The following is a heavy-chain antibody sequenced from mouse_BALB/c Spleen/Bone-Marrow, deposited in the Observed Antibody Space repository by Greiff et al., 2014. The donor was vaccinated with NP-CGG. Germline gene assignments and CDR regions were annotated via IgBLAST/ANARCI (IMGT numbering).Heavy chain of an antibody. Sequence: VQLQQSGAELVRPGASVKLSRKASGYTFTSYWMNWVKQRPEQGLEWIGRIDPYDSETHYNQKFKDKAILTVDKSSSTAYMQLSSVTSEDSAVYYCARGRDYDVFAYWGQGTLVTVSA. D-gene: IGHD2-4*01. CDR1: GYTFTSYW. J-gene: IGHJ3*01. CDR3: ARGRDYDVFAY. CDR2: IDPYDSET. V-gene: IGHV1-52*01.